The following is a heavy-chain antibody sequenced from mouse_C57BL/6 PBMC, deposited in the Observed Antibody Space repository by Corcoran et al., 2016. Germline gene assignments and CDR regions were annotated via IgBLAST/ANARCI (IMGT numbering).Heavy chain of an antibody. V-gene: IGHV1-55*01. D-gene: IGHD2-2*01. CDR3: AREGGYYWYFDV. CDR2: IYPGSGST. J-gene: IGHJ1*03. CDR1: GYTFTSYW. Sequence: QVQLQQPGAELVKPGASVKMSCKASGYTFTSYWITWVKQRPGQGLEWIGDIYPGSGSTNYNEKFKSKATLTVDTSSSTAYMQLSSLTSEDSAVYYCAREGGYYWYFDVWGTGTTVTVSS.